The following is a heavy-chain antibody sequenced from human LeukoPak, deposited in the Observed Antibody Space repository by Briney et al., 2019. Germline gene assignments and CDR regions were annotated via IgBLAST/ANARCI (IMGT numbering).Heavy chain of an antibody. CDR2: IKSDGSDT. V-gene: IGHV3-74*01. CDR1: GFTLSSYW. Sequence: YPGGSLRLSCAASGFTLSSYWMHWVRQVPGKGLVWVSRIKSDGSDTRYADSVKGRFTISRDNAKNTLYLQMNGLRAEDTAVYYCARGYSSGLHFDYWGQGTLVTVSS. D-gene: IGHD6-19*01. CDR3: ARGYSSGLHFDY. J-gene: IGHJ4*02.